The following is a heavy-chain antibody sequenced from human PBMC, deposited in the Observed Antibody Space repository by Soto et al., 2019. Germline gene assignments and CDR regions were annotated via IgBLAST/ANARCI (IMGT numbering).Heavy chain of an antibody. CDR3: ARGSLAAAES. V-gene: IGHV3-74*01. CDR2: INSDGSST. D-gene: IGHD6-13*01. J-gene: IGHJ5*02. Sequence: GGSLRLSCEASGFTFSTYWMHWVRQAPGKGLVWVSRINSDGSSTSYADSVKGRFTISRDNAKNTLYLQVDSLRAEDTAVYYCARGSLAAAESWGRGTLVTVSS. CDR1: GFTFSTYW.